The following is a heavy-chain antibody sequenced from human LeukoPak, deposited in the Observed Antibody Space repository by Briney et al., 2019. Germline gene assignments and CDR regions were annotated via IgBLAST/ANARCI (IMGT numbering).Heavy chain of an antibody. J-gene: IGHJ4*02. CDR3: ELGDSSGYYRDY. CDR1: GGTFSSYA. D-gene: IGHD3-22*01. V-gene: IGHV1-69*13. Sequence: SVKVSCKASGGTFSSYAISWVRQAPGQGLEWMGGIIPIFGTANYAQKFQGRVTITADESTSTAYMGLSSLRSEDTAVYYCELGDSSGYYRDYWGQGTLVTVSS. CDR2: IIPIFGTA.